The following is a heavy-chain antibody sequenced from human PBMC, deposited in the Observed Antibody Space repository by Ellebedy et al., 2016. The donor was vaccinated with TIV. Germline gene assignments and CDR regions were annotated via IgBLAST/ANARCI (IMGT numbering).Heavy chain of an antibody. J-gene: IGHJ5*02. CDR1: GFTLSNDW. D-gene: IGHD3-16*01. Sequence: GGSLRLXXAASGFTLSNDWMTWVRQAPGKGLEWVANTNPDGSEKYCVGSVEGRFSISRDNAKNSLYLQMTSLRAEDTALYYCARDLNWGTTWGQGTLVTVSS. CDR3: ARDLNWGTT. V-gene: IGHV3-7*01. CDR2: TNPDGSEK.